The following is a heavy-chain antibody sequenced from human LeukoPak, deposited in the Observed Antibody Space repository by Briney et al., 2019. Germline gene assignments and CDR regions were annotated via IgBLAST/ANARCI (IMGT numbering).Heavy chain of an antibody. CDR1: GGSFSGYY. CDR2: INHSENT. CDR3: ARGAYFYGSGINWFDP. V-gene: IGHV4-34*01. Sequence: SETLSLTCAVYGGSFSGYYWSWIRQPLGKGLEWIGEINHSENTDYNPSLKSRVTISLDTSKNQFSLKLSSVTAADTAVYYCARGAYFYGSGINWFDPWGQGTLITVSS. D-gene: IGHD3-10*01. J-gene: IGHJ5*02.